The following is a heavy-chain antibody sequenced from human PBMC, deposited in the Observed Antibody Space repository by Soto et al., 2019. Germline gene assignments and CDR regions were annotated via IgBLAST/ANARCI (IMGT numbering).Heavy chain of an antibody. J-gene: IGHJ5*02. Sequence: SETLSLTCTVSGGSISSGDYYWSWIRQPPGKGLEWIGYIYYSGSTYYNPSLKSRVTISVDTSKNQFSLKLSSVTAADTAVYYCARDRGITIFGVVHNWFDPWGQGTLVTVSS. CDR2: IYYSGST. CDR3: ARDRGITIFGVVHNWFDP. CDR1: GGSISSGDYY. D-gene: IGHD3-3*01. V-gene: IGHV4-30-4*01.